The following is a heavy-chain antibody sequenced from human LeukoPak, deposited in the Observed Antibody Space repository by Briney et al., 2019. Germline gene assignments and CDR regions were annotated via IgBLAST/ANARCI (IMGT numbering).Heavy chain of an antibody. Sequence: PSETLSLTCTVSGGSISSYYWSWIRQPPGKGLEWIGYIYYSGSTNYNPSLKSRVTISVDTSKNQFSLKLSSVTAADTAVYYCARDHDNEGYDSSGYPNWFDPWGQGTLVTVSS. CDR3: ARDHDNEGYDSSGYPNWFDP. D-gene: IGHD3-22*01. V-gene: IGHV4-59*01. CDR1: GGSISSYY. J-gene: IGHJ5*02. CDR2: IYYSGST.